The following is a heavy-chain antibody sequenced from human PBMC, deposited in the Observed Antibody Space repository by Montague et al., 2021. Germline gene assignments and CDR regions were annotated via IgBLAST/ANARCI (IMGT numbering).Heavy chain of an antibody. V-gene: IGHV4-31*03. CDR2: IFYSGNT. D-gene: IGHD3-10*01. CDR1: GGSISSGGYY. Sequence: QTLSLTCTVSGGSISSGGYYWSWIRQLPGKGLEWIGYIFYSGNTYYNPSLKSRVTISVDTSKNQFSLKLSSVTAADTAVYYCARAEDYYGSGSYLGFDYWGQGTLVTVSS. CDR3: ARAEDYYGSGSYLGFDY. J-gene: IGHJ4*02.